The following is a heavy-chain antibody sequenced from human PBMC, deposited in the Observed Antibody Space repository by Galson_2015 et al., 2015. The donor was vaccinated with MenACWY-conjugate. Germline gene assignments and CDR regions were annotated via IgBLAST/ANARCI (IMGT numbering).Heavy chain of an antibody. CDR2: IRSKAYGGAT. CDR3: TRAIRESSGWYRNDY. D-gene: IGHD6-19*01. Sequence: SLRLSCAASGFTFGDYAMSWFRQAPGKGLEWVGFIRSKAYGGATEYAASVKGRFTISRDDSKSIAYLQMNSLKTEDTAVYYCTRAIRESSGWYRNDYWGQGTLVTVSS. CDR1: GFTFGDYA. V-gene: IGHV3-49*03. J-gene: IGHJ4*02.